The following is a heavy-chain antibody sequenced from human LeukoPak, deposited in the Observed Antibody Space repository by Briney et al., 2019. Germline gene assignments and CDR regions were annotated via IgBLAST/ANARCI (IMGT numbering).Heavy chain of an antibody. CDR1: GFTFSSYA. CDR2: ICGGGCST. J-gene: IGHJ4*02. CDR3: ANSGSSSGNAFDY. V-gene: IGHV3-23*01. Sequence: GGSLRFFCAASGFTFSSYAMSWFRQALGKGLEWVSAICGGGCSTYYADSVKGRFTISRDNSKNTLYLQMNSLRAEDTAVYYCANSGSSSGNAFDYWGQGTLVTVSS. D-gene: IGHD6-6*01.